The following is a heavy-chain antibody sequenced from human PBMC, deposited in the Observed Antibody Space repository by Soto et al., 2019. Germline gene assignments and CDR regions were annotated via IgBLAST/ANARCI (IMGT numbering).Heavy chain of an antibody. CDR1: GFTFSSYS. Sequence: EVQLVESGXXXXXXXXXXRLSCAASGFTFSSYSMNWVRQAPGKGLEWVSYISSSSSTIYYADSVKGRFTISRDNAKNSLDLQMNSLRDEDTAVYYCAREGGNLNWFDPWGQGTLVTVSS. J-gene: IGHJ5*02. CDR3: AREGGNLNWFDP. CDR2: ISSSSSTI. V-gene: IGHV3-48*02. D-gene: IGHD1-26*01.